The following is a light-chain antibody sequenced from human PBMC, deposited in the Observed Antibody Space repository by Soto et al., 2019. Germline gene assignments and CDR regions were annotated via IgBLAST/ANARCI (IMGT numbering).Light chain of an antibody. Sequence: EIVLTQSPATLSLSPGERATLSCRASQNINSYLAWYQQKPGQAPRLLIYATSNRATGIPARFSGSGSGTDFTLSISSLEPEDFALYYCQQRSSWPFTFGPGTKVDIK. J-gene: IGKJ3*01. CDR3: QQRSSWPFT. CDR2: ATS. V-gene: IGKV3-11*01. CDR1: QNINSY.